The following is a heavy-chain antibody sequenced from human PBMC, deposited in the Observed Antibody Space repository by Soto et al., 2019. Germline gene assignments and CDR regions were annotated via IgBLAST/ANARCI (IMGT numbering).Heavy chain of an antibody. CDR2: ISYDGSNK. J-gene: IGHJ4*02. CDR1: GFTFSSYA. CDR3: ARAFGGLRYFDWLSQEGLDY. D-gene: IGHD3-9*01. V-gene: IGHV3-30-3*01. Sequence: GSLRLSCAASGFTFSSYAMHWVRQAPGKGLEWVAVISYDGSNKYYADSVKGRFTISRDNSKNTLYLQMNSLRAEDTAVYYCARAFGGLRYFDWLSQEGLDYWGQGTLVTVSS.